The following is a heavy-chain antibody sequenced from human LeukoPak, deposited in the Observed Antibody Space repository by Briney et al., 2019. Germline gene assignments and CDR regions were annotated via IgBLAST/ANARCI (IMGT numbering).Heavy chain of an antibody. CDR2: INAGNGNT. CDR3: ARTTAMVTIFDY. Sequence: ASVKVSRKASGYTFTGYYMHWVRQAPGQRLEWMGWINAGNGNTKYSQKFQGRVTITRDTSASTAYMELSSLRSEDTAVYYCARTTAMVTIFDYWGQGTLVTVSS. J-gene: IGHJ4*02. CDR1: GYTFTGYY. D-gene: IGHD5-18*01. V-gene: IGHV1-3*01.